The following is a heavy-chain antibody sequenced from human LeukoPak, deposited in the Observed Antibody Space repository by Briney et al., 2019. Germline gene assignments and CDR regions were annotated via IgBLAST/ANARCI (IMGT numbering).Heavy chain of an antibody. CDR2: IYSDDTT. CDR1: GFTVSSNY. CDR3: ARPWDAFDI. J-gene: IGHJ3*02. Sequence: GGSPRLSCAASGFTVSSNYMNWVRQAPGKGLEWVSVIYSDDTTYYADSAKGRFTISRDNSKNTLYLQMNSLRVEDTAVYYCARPWDAFDIWGQGTMVTVSS. V-gene: IGHV3-53*01.